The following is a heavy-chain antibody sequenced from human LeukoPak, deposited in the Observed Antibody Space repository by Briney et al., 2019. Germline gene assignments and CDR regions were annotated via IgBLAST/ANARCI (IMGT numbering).Heavy chain of an antibody. D-gene: IGHD2-21*02. V-gene: IGHV4-59*01. CDR2: IYSSGSS. CDR1: GDSISSYY. CDR3: ARGKRAGDSYYFDY. J-gene: IGHJ4*02. Sequence: SETLSLTCTVSGDSISSYYWNWIRQPPGTGLEWIGYIYSSGSSSYNPSLRSRVTMSGDTSKNQFSLKLRSVTAADTAVYYCARGKRAGDSYYFDYWGQGILVTVSS.